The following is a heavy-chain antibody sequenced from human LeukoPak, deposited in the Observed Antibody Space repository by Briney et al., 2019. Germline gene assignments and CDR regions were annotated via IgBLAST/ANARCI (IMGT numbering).Heavy chain of an antibody. Sequence: GGSLRLSCAASGFTFGSCSMNWVRQAPGKGLEWVSSISSSSSYIYYADSVKGRFTISRDNAKNSLYLQMNSLRAEDTAVYYCARGRFGYCSSTSCYYFDYWGQGTLVTVSS. CDR3: ARGRFGYCSSTSCYYFDY. CDR2: ISSSSSYI. CDR1: GFTFGSCS. J-gene: IGHJ4*02. V-gene: IGHV3-21*01. D-gene: IGHD2-2*01.